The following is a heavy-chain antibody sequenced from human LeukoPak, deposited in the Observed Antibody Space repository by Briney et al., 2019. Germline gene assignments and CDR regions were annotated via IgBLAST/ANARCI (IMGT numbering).Heavy chain of an antibody. D-gene: IGHD5-18*01. CDR1: GGSFSGYY. CDR3: AREDTAMVNDY. V-gene: IGHV4-34*01. J-gene: IGHJ4*02. CDR2: INHSGST. Sequence: SETLSLTCAVYGGSFSGYYWSWIRQPPGKGLEWIGEINHSGSTNYNPSLKSRVTISVDTSKNQFSLELSSVTAADTAVYYCAREDTAMVNDYWGQGTLVTVSS.